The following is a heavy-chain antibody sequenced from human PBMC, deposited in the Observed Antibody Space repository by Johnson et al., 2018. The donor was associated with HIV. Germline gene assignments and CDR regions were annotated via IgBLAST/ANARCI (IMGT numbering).Heavy chain of an antibody. D-gene: IGHD6-13*01. CDR3: AKDGGSSWSAFDI. Sequence: VQLMESGGGVVQPGRSLRLSCAASGFTVSSNYMSWVRQAPGKGLEWVSVIYSGGSTYYADSVKGRFTISRDNSKNTLYLQMNSLRAEDTAVYYCAKDGGSSWSAFDIWGQGTMVTVSS. J-gene: IGHJ3*02. CDR2: IYSGGST. CDR1: GFTVSSNY. V-gene: IGHV3-66*02.